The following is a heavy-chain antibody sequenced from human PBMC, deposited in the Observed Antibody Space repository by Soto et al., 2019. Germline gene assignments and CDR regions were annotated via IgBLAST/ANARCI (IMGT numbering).Heavy chain of an antibody. V-gene: IGHV3-7*05. CDR1: GFSFGSSW. D-gene: IGHD6-13*01. J-gene: IGHJ3*01. Sequence: EVQLVESGGDLVQPGGSLRLSCAASGFSFGSSWMTWVRQAPGKGLEWVANIKKDGSKINELDSGRGRFTVSRDNAKNSLYLEMNSLRAEATAFYYCARDVSPGSSSLYLDAFALLGQGTMVTVSS. CDR3: ARDVSPGSSSLYLDAFAL. CDR2: IKKDGSKI.